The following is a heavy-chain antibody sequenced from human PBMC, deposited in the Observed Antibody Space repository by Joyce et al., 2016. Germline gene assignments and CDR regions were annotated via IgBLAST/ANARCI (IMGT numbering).Heavy chain of an antibody. CDR1: GGSVSSYY. Sequence: QVQLQESGPGLVKPSETLSLTCTVSGGSVSSYYWSWIRQPPGKGLEWIGSLYYSWTTNYNASLKSRVTISVDTSKNHFSLKLSSVTAADTAVYYCARVFGGVAADAFDIWGQGTMVTVSS. CDR3: ARVFGGVAADAFDI. J-gene: IGHJ3*02. D-gene: IGHD6-25*01. V-gene: IGHV4-59*02. CDR2: LYYSWTT.